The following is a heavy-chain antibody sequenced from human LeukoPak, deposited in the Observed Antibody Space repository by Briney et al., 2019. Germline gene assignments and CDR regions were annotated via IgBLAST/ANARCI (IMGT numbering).Heavy chain of an antibody. J-gene: IGHJ4*02. V-gene: IGHV1-24*01. CDR3: ATGSTARYYDILTGYSY. CDR1: GYTLTELS. CDR2: FDPEDGET. D-gene: IGHD3-9*01. Sequence: AASVKVSCKVSGYTLTELSMHWVRQAPGKGLEWMGGFDPEDGETIYAQKFQGRVTMTEYTSTDTAYMELSSLRSEDTAVYYCATGSTARYYDILTGYSYWGQGTLVTVSS.